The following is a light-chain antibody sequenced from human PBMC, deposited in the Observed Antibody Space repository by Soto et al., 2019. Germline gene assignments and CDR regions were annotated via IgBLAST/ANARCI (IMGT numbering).Light chain of an antibody. Sequence: EIVLTQSPGTLSLSPGERATLSCRASQSVSSSNLAWYQQKPGQAPRLLIYGASTRATGIPARFSGSGSGTEFTLTISSPQSEDFAVYYCQQYNNWPPITFGQGTRLEIK. V-gene: IGKV3-15*01. CDR2: GAS. J-gene: IGKJ5*01. CDR3: QQYNNWPPIT. CDR1: QSVSSSN.